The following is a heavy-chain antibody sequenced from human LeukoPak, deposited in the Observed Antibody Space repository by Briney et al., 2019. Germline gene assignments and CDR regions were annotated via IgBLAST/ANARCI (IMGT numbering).Heavy chain of an antibody. D-gene: IGHD6-13*01. CDR1: GGSISSYY. CDR3: ARDNWSSWFPTFFDY. CDR2: IYYSGST. Sequence: PSETLSLTCTVSGGSISSYYWSWIRQPPGKGLEWIGDIYYSGSTNYNPSLKSRVTISVDTSKNQFSLKLSSVTAADTAVYYCARDNWSSWFPTFFDYWGQGTLVTVSS. J-gene: IGHJ4*02. V-gene: IGHV4-59*01.